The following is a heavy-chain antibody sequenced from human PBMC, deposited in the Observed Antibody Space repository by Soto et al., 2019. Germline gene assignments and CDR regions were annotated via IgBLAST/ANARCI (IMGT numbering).Heavy chain of an antibody. CDR2: IYYSGST. CDR1: GGSISSGGYY. V-gene: IGHV4-31*03. J-gene: IGHJ6*02. CDR3: ARVEGQQLVDYYYYYGMDV. Sequence: SETLSLTCTVSGGSISSGGYYWSWIRQHPGKGLEWIGYIYYSGSTYYNPSLKSRVTISVDTSKNQFSLKLSSVTAADTAVYYCARVEGQQLVDYYYYYGMDVWGQGTTVTVSS. D-gene: IGHD6-13*01.